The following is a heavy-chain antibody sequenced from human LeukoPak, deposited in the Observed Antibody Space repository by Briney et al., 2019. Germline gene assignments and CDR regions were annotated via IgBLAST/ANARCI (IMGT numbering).Heavy chain of an antibody. CDR3: ARVVWGQLTYYFDY. CDR2: IRYDGSNK. D-gene: IGHD3-16*01. J-gene: IGHJ4*02. V-gene: IGHV3-30*02. Sequence: PGGSLRLSCAASGFTFSSYGMHWVRQAPGKGLEWVTFIRYDGSNKYYADSVKGRFTISRDNSKNTLNLHMNSLRAEDTAVYYCARVVWGQLTYYFDYWGQGTLVTVSS. CDR1: GFTFSSYG.